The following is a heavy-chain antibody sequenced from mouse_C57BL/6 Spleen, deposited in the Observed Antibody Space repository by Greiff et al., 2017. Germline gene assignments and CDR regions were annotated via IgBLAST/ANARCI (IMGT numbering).Heavy chain of an antibody. Sequence: QLQQPGAELVKPGASVKMSCKASGYTFTSYWITWVKQRPGQGLEWIGDIYPGSGSTNYNEKFKSKATLTVDTSSSTAYMQLSSLTSEDSAVYYCATRQLRLRGYFDYWGQGTTLTVSS. V-gene: IGHV1-55*01. CDR3: ATRQLRLRGYFDY. CDR1: GYTFTSYW. D-gene: IGHD3-2*02. J-gene: IGHJ2*01. CDR2: IYPGSGST.